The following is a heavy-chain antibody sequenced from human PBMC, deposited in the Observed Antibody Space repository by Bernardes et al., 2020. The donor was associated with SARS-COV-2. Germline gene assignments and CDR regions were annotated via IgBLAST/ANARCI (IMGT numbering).Heavy chain of an antibody. Sequence: GGSLRLSCAASGFTFSSYSMNWVRQAPGKGLEWVSYISSSSTIYYADSVKGRFTISRDNAKNSLYLQMNSLRDEDTAVYYCASPVRSGSYFFDYWGQGTLVTVSS. V-gene: IGHV3-48*02. CDR2: ISSSSTI. CDR1: GFTFSSYS. J-gene: IGHJ4*02. CDR3: ASPVRSGSYFFDY. D-gene: IGHD1-26*01.